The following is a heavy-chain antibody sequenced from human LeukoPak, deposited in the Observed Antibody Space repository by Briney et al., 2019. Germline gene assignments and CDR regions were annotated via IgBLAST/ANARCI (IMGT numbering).Heavy chain of an antibody. V-gene: IGHV6-1*01. J-gene: IGHJ4*02. D-gene: IGHD6-13*01. CDR1: GDSVSSNSAA. CDR2: TYYRSKWYN. CDR3: ASNKQQPVPEVIFDY. Sequence: SQTLSLTCAISGDSVSSNSAAWNWIRQSPSRGLEWLGRTYYRSKWYNDYAVSVKSRITINPDTSKNQFSLQLNSVTPEDTAVYYCASNKQQPVPEVIFDYWGQGTLVTVSS.